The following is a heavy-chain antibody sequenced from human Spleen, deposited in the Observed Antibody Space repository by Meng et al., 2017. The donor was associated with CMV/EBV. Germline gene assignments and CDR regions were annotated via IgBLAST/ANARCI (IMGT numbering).Heavy chain of an antibody. D-gene: IGHD3-3*01. CDR1: GGSFSGYY. Sequence: ESLKISCAVYGGSFSGYYWSWIRQPPGKGLEWIGEINHSGSTNYNPSLKSRVTISVDTSKNQFSLKLSSVTAADTAVYYCARGPVYWSAPRWFDPWGQGTLVTVSS. CDR2: INHSGST. J-gene: IGHJ5*02. CDR3: ARGPVYWSAPRWFDP. V-gene: IGHV4-34*01.